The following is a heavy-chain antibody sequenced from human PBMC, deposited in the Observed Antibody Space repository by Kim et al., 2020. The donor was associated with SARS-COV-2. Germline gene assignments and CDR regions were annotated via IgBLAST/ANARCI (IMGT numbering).Heavy chain of an antibody. V-gene: IGHV1-18*01. J-gene: IGHJ6*02. Sequence: ASVKVSCKASGYTFTSYGISWVRQAPGQGLEWMGWISAYNGNTNYAQKLQGRVTMTTDTSTSTAYMELRSLRSDDTAVYYCAREFGNYYGSGSYYTALFDYYYYYGMDVWGQGTTVTVSS. D-gene: IGHD3-10*01. CDR1: GYTFTSYG. CDR3: AREFGNYYGSGSYYTALFDYYYYYGMDV. CDR2: ISAYNGNT.